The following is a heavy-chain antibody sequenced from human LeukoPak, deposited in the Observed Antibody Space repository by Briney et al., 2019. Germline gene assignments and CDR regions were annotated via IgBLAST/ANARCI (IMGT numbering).Heavy chain of an antibody. D-gene: IGHD5-12*01. Sequence: SETLSLTCTVSGGSISSYYWSWIRQPPGKGLEWIGYIYYSGSTNYNPSLKSRVTISVDTSKNQFSLKLSSVTAADTAVYYCARSPRGYSGYALNAFDIWGQGTMVTVSS. V-gene: IGHV4-59*01. J-gene: IGHJ3*02. CDR1: GGSISSYY. CDR2: IYYSGST. CDR3: ARSPRGYSGYALNAFDI.